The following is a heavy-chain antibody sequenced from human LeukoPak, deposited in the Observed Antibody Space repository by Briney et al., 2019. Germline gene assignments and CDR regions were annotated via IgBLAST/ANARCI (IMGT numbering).Heavy chain of an antibody. CDR3: ARESETSGWYDY. CDR2: ISGDGGST. CDR1: GFFFYNYA. Sequence: GGSLRLSCAAPGFFFYNYAIHWVRQAPGKGLEWVSLISGDGGSTFYADSVRGRFTISRDNTRKSLSLQMSSLRSEDTALYYCARESETSGWYDYWGQGTLVTVSS. V-gene: IGHV3-43*02. J-gene: IGHJ4*02. D-gene: IGHD6-19*01.